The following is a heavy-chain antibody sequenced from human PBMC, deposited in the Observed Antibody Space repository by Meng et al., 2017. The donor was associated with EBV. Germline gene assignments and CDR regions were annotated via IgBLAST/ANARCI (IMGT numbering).Heavy chain of an antibody. J-gene: IGHJ4*02. Sequence: QVQLVRSGAEVKKPGASGKVSCKASGYTFTGYYMHWVRQAPGQGLEWMGRINPNSGGTNYAQKFQGRVTMTRDTSINTAYMELSRLRSDDTAVYYCARVGIAVAGTGDYWGQGTLVTVSS. D-gene: IGHD6-19*01. CDR2: INPNSGGT. CDR1: GYTFTGYY. V-gene: IGHV1-2*06. CDR3: ARVGIAVAGTGDY.